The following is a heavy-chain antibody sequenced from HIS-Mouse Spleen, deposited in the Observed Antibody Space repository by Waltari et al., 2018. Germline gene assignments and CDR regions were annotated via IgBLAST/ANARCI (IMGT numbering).Heavy chain of an antibody. CDR3: ARWGSGSYPYYYYGMDV. Sequence: EVQLVESGGGLVQPGGSLRLACAALGFTFSRYDMHGVRQATGKGLGWVSAIGTAGDTYYPGSVKGRFTISRENAKNSLYLQMNSLRAGDTAVYYCARWGSGSYPYYYYGMDVWGQGTTVTVSS. V-gene: IGHV3-13*01. J-gene: IGHJ6*02. D-gene: IGHD3-10*01. CDR1: GFTFSRYD. CDR2: IGTAGDT.